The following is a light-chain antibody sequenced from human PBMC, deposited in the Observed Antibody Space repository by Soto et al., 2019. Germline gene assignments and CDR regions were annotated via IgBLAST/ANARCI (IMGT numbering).Light chain of an antibody. CDR1: QSVSSRY. J-gene: IGKJ4*01. CDR2: DAS. Sequence: IVLTQSPGTLSLSPGERATLSCRASQSVSSRYLAWYQQKPGQAPRLLIYDASNRATGIPARFSGSGSGTDFTLTISSLEPEDFGVYYCQQRSNWPPVTFGGGTKVHI. V-gene: IGKV3-11*01. CDR3: QQRSNWPPVT.